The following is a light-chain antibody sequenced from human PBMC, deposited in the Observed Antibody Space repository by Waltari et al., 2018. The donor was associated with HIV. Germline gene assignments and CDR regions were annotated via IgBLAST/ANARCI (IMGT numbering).Light chain of an antibody. Sequence: SYELTQAPSVSVSPGQTARITCSGDALPTQFAYWYQQQTGQAPVLVIYKDNERPSGIPERFSGSSSGTTFTLTISGVQAEDEADYYCQSADTTGTYRVFGGGTKLTVL. V-gene: IGLV3-25*03. J-gene: IGLJ3*02. CDR3: QSADTTGTYRV. CDR1: ALPTQF. CDR2: KDN.